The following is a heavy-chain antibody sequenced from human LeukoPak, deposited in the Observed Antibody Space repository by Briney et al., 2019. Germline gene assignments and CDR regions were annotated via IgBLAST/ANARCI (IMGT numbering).Heavy chain of an antibody. CDR2: IKSKTDGGTT. Sequence: GGSLRLSCAASGFTFSNAWMSWVRQAPGKGLEWVGRIKSKTDGGTTDYAAPVKGRFTISRDDSKNTLYLQMNSLRAEDTAVCYCAKDPRSSGLNWFDPWGQGTLVTVSS. CDR1: GFTFSNAW. D-gene: IGHD1-26*01. CDR3: AKDPRSSGLNWFDP. V-gene: IGHV3-15*01. J-gene: IGHJ5*02.